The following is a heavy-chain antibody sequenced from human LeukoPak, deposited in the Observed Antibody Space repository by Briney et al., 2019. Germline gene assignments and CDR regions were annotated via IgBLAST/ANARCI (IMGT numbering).Heavy chain of an antibody. J-gene: IGHJ4*02. D-gene: IGHD3-3*01. CDR3: AKDRLRGFLEWSE. CDR2: IRYDGSNK. CDR1: GFTFSSYG. V-gene: IGHV3-30*02. Sequence: GGSLRLSCAASGFTFSSYGMHWVRQAPGKGLEWVAFIRYDGSNKYYADSVKGRFTISRDNSKNTLYLQMNSLRAEDTAVYYCAKDRLRGFLEWSEGGQGTLVTVSS.